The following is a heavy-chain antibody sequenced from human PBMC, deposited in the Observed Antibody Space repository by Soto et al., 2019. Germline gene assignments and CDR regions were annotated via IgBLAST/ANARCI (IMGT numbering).Heavy chain of an antibody. D-gene: IGHD6-13*01. V-gene: IGHV1-8*01. J-gene: IGHJ4*02. CDR1: GYTFNTYD. CDR3: ARTMGGIAAAGSDF. CDR2: MNPNTGST. Sequence: QVQLVQSGAEVKKPGASVKVSCKASGYTFNTYDIEWVRLATGQGLEWMGSMNPNTGSTDYAQKFQGRVTMTMNTSISTAYLELSSLRSDDTAIYYCARTMGGIAAAGSDFWGQGTLVTVSA.